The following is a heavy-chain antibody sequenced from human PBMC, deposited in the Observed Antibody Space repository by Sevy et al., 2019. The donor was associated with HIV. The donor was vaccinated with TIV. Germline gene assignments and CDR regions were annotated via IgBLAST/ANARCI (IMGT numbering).Heavy chain of an antibody. J-gene: IGHJ4*02. D-gene: IGHD2-15*01. V-gene: IGHV1-18*01. CDR2: ISAHNGDT. CDR3: ARAYCSGGSCYSPAY. Sequence: ASVKVSCKTSGYTFTSYRITWVRQAPGQGLEWMGWISAHNGDTNYAQKLQGRVTMISETSTSTAYMVLRSLRSEETAISYCARAYCSGGSCYSPAYWGQGTPVTVST. CDR1: GYTFTSYR.